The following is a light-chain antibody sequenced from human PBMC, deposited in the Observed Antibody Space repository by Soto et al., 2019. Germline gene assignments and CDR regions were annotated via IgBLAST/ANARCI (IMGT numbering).Light chain of an antibody. CDR1: QSISSW. V-gene: IGKV1-5*01. CDR3: QQYNSYSWT. CDR2: DAS. Sequence: DLPMTQSPSTLSASVGDRVTITSRASQSISSWLAWYQQKPGKAPKLLIYDASSLESGVPSRFSGSGSGTEFTLTISSLQPDDFATYYCQQYNSYSWTFGQGTKVEIK. J-gene: IGKJ1*01.